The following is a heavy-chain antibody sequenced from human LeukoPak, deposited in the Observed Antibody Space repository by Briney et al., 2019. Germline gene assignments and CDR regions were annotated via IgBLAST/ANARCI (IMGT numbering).Heavy chain of an antibody. Sequence: ASVKVSCKASGYTFTSNGISWVRQAPGQGLEWMGWISTYSGNTNYAQKFRDRVTMTTDTSTSTVYMELRSLGSDDTAVYYCARDLGYCTSTSCSRQWFDPWGQGTLVTVSS. J-gene: IGHJ5*02. D-gene: IGHD2-2*01. CDR2: ISTYSGNT. CDR1: GYTFTSNG. CDR3: ARDLGYCTSTSCSRQWFDP. V-gene: IGHV1-18*01.